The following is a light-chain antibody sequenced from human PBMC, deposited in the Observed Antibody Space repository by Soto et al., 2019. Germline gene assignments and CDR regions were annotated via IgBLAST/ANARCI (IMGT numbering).Light chain of an antibody. V-gene: IGKV2-28*01. CDR2: LGS. J-gene: IGKJ5*01. CDR1: QILLHSNGYNY. Sequence: DMVRTQSALSLPVTPGWPSSISCSSSQILLHSNGYNYLDWYLQKPGQSPQLLIYLGSNRASGVPDRFSGSGSGTDFTLKISRVEAEDVGVYYCMQALQTPITFGQGTRLEIK. CDR3: MQALQTPIT.